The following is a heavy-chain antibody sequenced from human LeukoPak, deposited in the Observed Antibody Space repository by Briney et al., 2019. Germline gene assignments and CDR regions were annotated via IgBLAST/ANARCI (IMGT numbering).Heavy chain of an antibody. CDR2: IYYSGST. J-gene: IGHJ3*02. CDR1: GGSISSYY. Sequence: SETLSLTCTVSGGSISSYYWSWLRQPPGKGLEWIGYIYYSGSTNYNPSLKSRVTISVDTSKNQSSLKLSSVTAADTAVYYCARDYSSGYYDAFDIWGQGTMVTASS. D-gene: IGHD3-22*01. CDR3: ARDYSSGYYDAFDI. V-gene: IGHV4-59*01.